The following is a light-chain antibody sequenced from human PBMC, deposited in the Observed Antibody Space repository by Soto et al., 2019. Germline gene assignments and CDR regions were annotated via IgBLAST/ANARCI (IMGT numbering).Light chain of an antibody. J-gene: IGKJ4*01. V-gene: IGKV1-17*03. CDR2: GAS. Sequence: DIQITQSPSAMSASVGDRVTITCRASQGISNYLAWFQQKPGKVPKRLIYGASSLQGGVPSRFSGSGSGTEFTLTISSLQPEDFATYYCLQHNSYPLTFGGGTKVDI. CDR1: QGISNY. CDR3: LQHNSYPLT.